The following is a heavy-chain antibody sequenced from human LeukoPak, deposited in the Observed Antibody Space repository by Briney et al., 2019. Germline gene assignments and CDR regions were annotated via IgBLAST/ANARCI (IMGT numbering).Heavy chain of an antibody. CDR2: IYYSGST. J-gene: IGHJ5*02. Sequence: SESLSLTCTVSGGSISSGDYYWSWIRQPPGKGLEWIGYIYYSGSTYYNPSLKSRVTISVDTSKNQFSLKLSSVTAADTAVYYCARGRPPWFDPWGQGTLVTVSS. CDR3: ARGRPPWFDP. V-gene: IGHV4-30-4*01. D-gene: IGHD6-6*01. CDR1: GGSISSGDYY.